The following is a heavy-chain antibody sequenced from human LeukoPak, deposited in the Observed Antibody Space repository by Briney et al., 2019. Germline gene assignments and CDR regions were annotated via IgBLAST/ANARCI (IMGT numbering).Heavy chain of an antibody. J-gene: IGHJ4*02. CDR1: GGSISSYY. Sequence: SQTLSLTCAVSGGSISSYYWSWIRQPPGKGLEWIGYIYYSGSTNYNPSLKSRVTISVDTSKNQFSLKLSSVTAADTAVYYCARVAISGFDYWGQGTLVTVSS. CDR3: ARVAISGFDY. V-gene: IGHV4-59*01. D-gene: IGHD2-2*02. CDR2: IYYSGST.